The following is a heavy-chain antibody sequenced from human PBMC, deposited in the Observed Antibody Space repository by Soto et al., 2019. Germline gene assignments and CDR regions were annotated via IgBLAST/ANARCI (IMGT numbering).Heavy chain of an antibody. J-gene: IGHJ4*02. CDR2: VYPGDSDT. CDR1: GYLFTTYW. V-gene: IGHV5-51*01. CDR3: ARSRRDDSTGYYFDY. Sequence: GESLKISCEGSGYLFTTYWIDGVRQMPGKGLEWMGFVYPGDSDTRYCPSFQGQVTTSADKSTSIVYLQWSSLKASDTAMYYCARSRRDDSTGYYFDYWGQGTLVTVS. D-gene: IGHD3-22*01.